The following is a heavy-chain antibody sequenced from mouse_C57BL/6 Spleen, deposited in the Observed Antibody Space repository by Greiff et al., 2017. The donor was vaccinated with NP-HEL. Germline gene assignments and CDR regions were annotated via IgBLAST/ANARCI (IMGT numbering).Heavy chain of an antibody. V-gene: IGHV10-1*01. D-gene: IGHD2-5*01. Sequence: EVQLQQSGGGLVQPKGSLKLSCAASGFSFNTYAMNWVRQAPGKGLEWVARIRSKSNNYATYYADSVKDRFTISRDDSESMLYLQMNNLKTEDTAMYYCVRQGYSNYCFDYWGQGTTLTVSS. CDR2: IRSKSNNYAT. J-gene: IGHJ2*01. CDR1: GFSFNTYA. CDR3: VRQGYSNYCFDY.